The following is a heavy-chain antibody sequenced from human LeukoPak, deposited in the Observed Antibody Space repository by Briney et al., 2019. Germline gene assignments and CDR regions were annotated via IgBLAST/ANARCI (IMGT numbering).Heavy chain of an antibody. J-gene: IGHJ4*02. D-gene: IGHD3-22*01. CDR3: AIPDSSGFYFSIRFDY. CDR2: ISDSGSDT. Sequence: GGSLRLSCAASVFTFSIYWMSWVREAPGKGVEWVSVISDSGSDTYYADSVKGRFTISRANSKNTVYLQMNSLRADDTAVYYCAIPDSSGFYFSIRFDYWGQGTLVTVSS. CDR1: VFTFSIYW. V-gene: IGHV3-23*01.